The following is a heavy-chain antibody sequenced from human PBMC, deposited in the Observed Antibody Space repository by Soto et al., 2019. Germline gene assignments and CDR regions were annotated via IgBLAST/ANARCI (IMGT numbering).Heavy chain of an antibody. CDR2: ISSSGSTI. V-gene: IGHV3-11*01. Sequence: QVQLVESGGGLVKPGGSLRLSCAASGFTFSDYYMSWIRQAPGKGLEWVSYISSSGSTIYYTDSVKGRFTISRDNAKNSLDLQMNSLRAEDTAVDYGASPPNYDFWRGYYGGWGQGTLVTVSS. D-gene: IGHD3-3*01. J-gene: IGHJ4*02. CDR1: GFTFSDYY. CDR3: ASPPNYDFWRGYYGG.